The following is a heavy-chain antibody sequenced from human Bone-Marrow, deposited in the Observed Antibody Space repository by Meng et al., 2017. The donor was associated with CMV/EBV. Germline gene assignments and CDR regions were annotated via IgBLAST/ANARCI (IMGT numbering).Heavy chain of an antibody. J-gene: IGHJ6*02. CDR2: ISWISGLI. CDR3: TRFYSAYGMDV. D-gene: IGHD4-11*01. Sequence: GGSLRLSCAASGFTFDDYAMHWVRQGPGKGLEWVSGISWISGLIDYADSVRGRFTISRDNAKNALYLQMNNLRAEDTALYYCTRFYSAYGMDVWGQGTTDTVSS. V-gene: IGHV3-9*01. CDR1: GFTFDDYA.